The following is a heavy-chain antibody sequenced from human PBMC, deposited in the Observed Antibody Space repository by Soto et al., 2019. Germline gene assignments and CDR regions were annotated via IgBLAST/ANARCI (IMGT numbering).Heavy chain of an antibody. CDR2: ISAYNGNT. Sequence: ASVKVSCKASGYTFTSYGISWVRQAPGQGLEWMGWISAYNGNTNYAQKLQGRVTMTTDTSTSTAYMELRSLRSDDTAVYYCARRPYSNVDRWWFDPWGQGTLVTVSS. V-gene: IGHV1-18*01. CDR1: GYTFTSYG. J-gene: IGHJ5*02. D-gene: IGHD4-4*01. CDR3: ARRPYSNVDRWWFDP.